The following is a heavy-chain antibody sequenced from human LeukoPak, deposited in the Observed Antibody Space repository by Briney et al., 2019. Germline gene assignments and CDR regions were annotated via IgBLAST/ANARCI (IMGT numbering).Heavy chain of an antibody. D-gene: IGHD3-22*01. Sequence: PSETLSLTCSVSGDSISSDYWGWIRQPPGKGLEWIGYIYYTGGTNYNPSLRSRVTLSRDPSKNQFSLKLTSVTAADTAVYYCARGLRGYYSDYWGQGTLVTVPS. CDR1: GDSISSDY. V-gene: IGHV4-59*08. J-gene: IGHJ4*02. CDR3: ARGLRGYYSDY. CDR2: IYYTGGT.